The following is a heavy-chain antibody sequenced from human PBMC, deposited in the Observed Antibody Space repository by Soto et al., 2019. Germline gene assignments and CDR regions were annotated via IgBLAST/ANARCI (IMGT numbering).Heavy chain of an antibody. CDR1: GGSISSSSYY. CDR3: ARHVGYSSGWWYFDY. J-gene: IGHJ4*02. D-gene: IGHD6-19*01. Sequence: SETLSLTCTVSGGSISSSSYYWGWIRQPPGKGLEWIGSIYYSGSTYYNPSLKSRVTISVDTSKNQFSLKLSSVTAADTAVYYCARHVGYSSGWWYFDYWGQGTLVTVSS. CDR2: IYYSGST. V-gene: IGHV4-39*01.